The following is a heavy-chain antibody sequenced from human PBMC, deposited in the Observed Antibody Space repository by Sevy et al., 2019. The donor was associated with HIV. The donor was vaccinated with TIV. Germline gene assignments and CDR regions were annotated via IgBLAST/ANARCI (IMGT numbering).Heavy chain of an antibody. CDR3: ANFGRLLIINGDAFHV. Sequence: SETLSLTCTVSGYSISSGYLWGWIRQPPGKGLEWIGSVDHTGNTYYNPSLKSRVTTSVDTSKNQFSLRLSSVTAAGTAVYYCANFGRLLIINGDAFHVWGQGTMVTVSS. CDR2: VDHTGNT. V-gene: IGHV4-38-2*02. D-gene: IGHD3-9*01. CDR1: GYSISSGYL. J-gene: IGHJ3*01.